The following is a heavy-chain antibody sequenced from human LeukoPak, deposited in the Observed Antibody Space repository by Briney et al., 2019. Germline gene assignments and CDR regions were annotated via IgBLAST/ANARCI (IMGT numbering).Heavy chain of an antibody. CDR1: GFTFSGSA. Sequence: GGSLRLSCAASGFTFSGSAMHWVRQASGKGLEWVGRIRSKANSYATAYAASVKGRFTISRDDSKNTAYPQMNSLKTEDTAVYYCTRDSGSYFHWGQGTLVTVSS. D-gene: IGHD1-26*01. CDR3: TRDSGSYFH. J-gene: IGHJ4*02. V-gene: IGHV3-73*01. CDR2: IRSKANSYAT.